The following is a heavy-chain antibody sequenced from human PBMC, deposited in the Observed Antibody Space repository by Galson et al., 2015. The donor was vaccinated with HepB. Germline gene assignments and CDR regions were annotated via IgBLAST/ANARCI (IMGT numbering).Heavy chain of an antibody. CDR3: AREPPKHIVGGFDY. CDR2: IKEDGSEK. J-gene: IGHJ4*02. CDR1: GFPFSSYW. V-gene: IGHV3-7*03. Sequence: SLRLSCAASGFPFSSYWMSWVRQVPGKGLEWLANIKEDGSEKKYVDSVRGRFTIYRDNAKNSLYLQMNSLRGDDTAVYYYAREPPKHIVGGFDYWGQGILVT. D-gene: IGHD2-21*01.